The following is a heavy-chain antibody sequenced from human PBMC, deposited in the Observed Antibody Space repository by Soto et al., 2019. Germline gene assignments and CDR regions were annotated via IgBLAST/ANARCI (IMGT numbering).Heavy chain of an antibody. D-gene: IGHD6-19*01. Sequence: QPGGSLRLSCAASGFTFSSYSMNWARQAPGKGLEWISYISSHSSTLYYADSVKGRFTISSDNAGGSLYLYMNSLRDEDTAVYYCVRDGSGNLYLNWFDPWGQGTLVTVSS. J-gene: IGHJ5*02. V-gene: IGHV3-48*02. CDR1: GFTFSSYS. CDR3: VRDGSGNLYLNWFDP. CDR2: ISSHSSTL.